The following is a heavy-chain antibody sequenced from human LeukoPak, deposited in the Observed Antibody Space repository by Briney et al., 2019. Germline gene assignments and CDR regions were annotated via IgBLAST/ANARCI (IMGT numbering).Heavy chain of an antibody. J-gene: IGHJ3*02. CDR1: GFTFCHYA. CDR3: ARRSGDSYGDAFDI. D-gene: IGHD5-18*01. V-gene: IGHV3-49*04. Sequence: GGSLRLSCTASGFTFCHYALSWVRQAPGKGLEWVGFIRSQAYGGTTEDAASVKGRFTISRDDSKSIAYLQMNSLKTEDTAVYYCARRSGDSYGDAFDIWGQGTMVTVSS. CDR2: IRSQAYGGTT.